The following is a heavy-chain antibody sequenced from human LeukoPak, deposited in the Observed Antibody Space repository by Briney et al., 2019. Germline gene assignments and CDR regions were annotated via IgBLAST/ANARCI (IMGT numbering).Heavy chain of an antibody. V-gene: IGHV3-23*01. Sequence: GGSLRLSCAASGFAFTSLAMSWVRRAPGKGLEWVSVISSSGGSIYYADSVKGRFTISRDNSKNALYLQMNSLRAEDTAVYYCAKDLGPTWFDPWGQGTLVTVSS. CDR1: GFAFTSLA. CDR2: ISSSGGSI. CDR3: AKDLGPTWFDP. D-gene: IGHD7-27*01. J-gene: IGHJ5*02.